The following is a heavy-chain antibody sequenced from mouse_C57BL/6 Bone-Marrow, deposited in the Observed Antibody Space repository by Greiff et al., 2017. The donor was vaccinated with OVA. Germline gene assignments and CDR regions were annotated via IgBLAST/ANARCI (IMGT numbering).Heavy chain of an antibody. CDR1: GYNFTSYW. J-gene: IGHJ1*03. D-gene: IGHD1-1*01. CDR3: ARDTVRYFDG. CDR2: INPSNGGT. Sequence: VQLQQSVTALVKPWASVQLSCKASGYNFTSYWMHWVKQRPGQGLEWIGNINPSNGGTNYNEKFKSKATLTVDKSSSTAYMQLSSLTSEDSAVYYCARDTVRYFDGWGTGTTVTVSS. V-gene: IGHV1-53*01.